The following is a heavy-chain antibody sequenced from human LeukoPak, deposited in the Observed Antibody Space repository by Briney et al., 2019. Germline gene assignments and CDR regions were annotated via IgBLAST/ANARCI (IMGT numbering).Heavy chain of an antibody. CDR3: AREPISSGWNYYYYGMDV. J-gene: IGHJ6*02. D-gene: IGHD6-19*01. CDR2: IWYDGSNK. CDR1: GFTFSSYG. Sequence: PGGFLRLPCAASGFTFSSYGMHWVRQAPGKGLEWVAVIWYDGSNKYYADSVKGRFTISRDNSKNTLYLQMNSLRAEDTAVYYCAREPISSGWNYYYYGMDVWGQGTTVTVSS. V-gene: IGHV3-33*01.